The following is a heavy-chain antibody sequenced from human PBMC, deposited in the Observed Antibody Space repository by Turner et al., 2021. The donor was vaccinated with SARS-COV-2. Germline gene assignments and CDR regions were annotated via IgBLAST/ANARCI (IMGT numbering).Heavy chain of an antibody. Sequence: EVQLMESGGVVVQPGRSLRLSCAASAFTFEDYTMHWVRQAPRKGLEWVFRISWDGDTTYYVDTVTGRFTISRDNSKNSLYLQMDSLRTEDAALYYCVIALGYYAMDVWGQGTTVTISS. V-gene: IGHV3-43*01. J-gene: IGHJ6*02. CDR3: VIALGYYAMDV. CDR2: ISWDGDTT. CDR1: AFTFEDYT.